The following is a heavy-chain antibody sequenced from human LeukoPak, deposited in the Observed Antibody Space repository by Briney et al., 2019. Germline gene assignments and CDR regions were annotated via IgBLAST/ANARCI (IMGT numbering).Heavy chain of an antibody. CDR3: ARHPSNYDILTGYYNPYWFDP. CDR2: IYYSGST. D-gene: IGHD3-9*01. V-gene: IGHV4-59*08. Sequence: SETLSLTCTVSGGSISSYYWSWIRQPPGKGLEWIGYIYYSGSTNYNPSLKSRVTISVDTSKNQFSLKLSSVTAADTAVYYCARHPSNYDILTGYYNPYWFDPWGQGTLVTVSS. CDR1: GGSISSYY. J-gene: IGHJ5*02.